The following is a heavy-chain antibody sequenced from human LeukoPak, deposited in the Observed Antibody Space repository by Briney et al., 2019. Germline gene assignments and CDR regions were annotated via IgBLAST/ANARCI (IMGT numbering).Heavy chain of an antibody. Sequence: GASVKVSCKASGGTFSSYAISWVRQAPGQGLEWMGRIIPILGIANYAQKFQGRVTITADKSTNTAYMELRSLRSDDTAVYYCARDPQQLVGATGGGFEYWGQGTLVTVSS. CDR2: IIPILGIA. CDR3: ARDPQQLVGATGGGFEY. CDR1: GGTFSSYA. V-gene: IGHV1-69*04. D-gene: IGHD1-26*01. J-gene: IGHJ4*02.